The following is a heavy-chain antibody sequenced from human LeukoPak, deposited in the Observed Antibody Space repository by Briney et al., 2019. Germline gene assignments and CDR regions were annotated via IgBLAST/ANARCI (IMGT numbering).Heavy chain of an antibody. J-gene: IGHJ4*02. CDR3: VRALMGTSDH. D-gene: IGHD7-27*01. V-gene: IGHV3-23*01. Sequence: GGSLRLSCAASGFTFSDYAMTWVRQDPGKGLEWISTISGSGGSTYYADSVKGRFTISRDNAKNTLYLQMNSLRAEDTAVYYCVRALMGTSDHWGQGSLVTVSS. CDR2: ISGSGGST. CDR1: GFTFSDYA.